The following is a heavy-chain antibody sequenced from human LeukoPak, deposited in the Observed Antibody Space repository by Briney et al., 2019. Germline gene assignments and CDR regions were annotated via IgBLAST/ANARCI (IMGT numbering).Heavy chain of an antibody. J-gene: IGHJ5*02. D-gene: IGHD6-25*01. Sequence: PSETLSLTCTVSGGSISSSSYYWGWIRQPPGKGLKWIGSIYYSGSTYYNPSLKNRVTISVDTPKNQFSLKLSSVTAADTAVYYCARGQPAARGWFDPWGQGTLVTVSS. CDR3: ARGQPAARGWFDP. CDR2: IYYSGST. CDR1: GGSISSSSYY. V-gene: IGHV4-39*01.